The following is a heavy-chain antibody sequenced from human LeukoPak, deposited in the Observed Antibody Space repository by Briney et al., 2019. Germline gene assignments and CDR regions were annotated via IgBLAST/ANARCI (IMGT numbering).Heavy chain of an antibody. V-gene: IGHV4-39*07. Sequence: SETLSLTCTVSGGSVSSGSYYWSWIRQPPGKGLEWIGEINHSGSTNYNPSLKSRVTISVDTSKNQFSLKLSSVTAADTAVYYCARGGNGWDYYNYGMDVWGQGTTVTVSS. J-gene: IGHJ6*02. D-gene: IGHD6-19*01. CDR1: GGSVSSGSYY. CDR3: ARGGNGWDYYNYGMDV. CDR2: INHSGST.